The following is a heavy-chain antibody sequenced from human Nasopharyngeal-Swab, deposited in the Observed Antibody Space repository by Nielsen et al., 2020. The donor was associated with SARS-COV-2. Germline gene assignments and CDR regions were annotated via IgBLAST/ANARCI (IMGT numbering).Heavy chain of an antibody. J-gene: IGHJ6*03. CDR3: ARAHYYDILTGYFLPGMGVMDV. V-gene: IGHV4-4*02. CDR2: IYHSGST. D-gene: IGHD3-9*01. Sequence: WIRQPPGKGLEWVGEIYHSGSTNYNPYPTSRVTISVDKSKNQFSLKLSSVTAADTAVYYCARAHYYDILTGYFLPGMGVMDVWGKGTTVTVSS.